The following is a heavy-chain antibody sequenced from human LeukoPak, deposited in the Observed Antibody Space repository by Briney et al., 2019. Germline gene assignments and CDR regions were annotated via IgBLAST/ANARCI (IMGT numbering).Heavy chain of an antibody. CDR3: AKARGYSGYDFGY. CDR1: GFTFDDYA. CDR2: ISWNGGSI. D-gene: IGHD5-12*01. V-gene: IGHV3-9*01. J-gene: IGHJ4*02. Sequence: GGSLRLSCAASGFTFDDYAMHWVRQAPGKGLEWVSGISWNGGSIGYADSVKGRFTISRDNAKNSLYLQMNSLRAEDTALYYCAKARGYSGYDFGYWGQGTLVTVSS.